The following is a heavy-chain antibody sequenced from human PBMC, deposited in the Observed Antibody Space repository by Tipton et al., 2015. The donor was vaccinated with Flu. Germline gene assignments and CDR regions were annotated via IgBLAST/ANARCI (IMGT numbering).Heavy chain of an antibody. D-gene: IGHD4-11*01. CDR1: NGSLSSFY. CDR3: ARRDYSNYVSDPKSWFDP. CDR2: IYNSVYT. Sequence: TLSLTCTVSNGSLSSFYWNWIRQSPGKGLEWIGYIYNSVYTKYNPSLKSRVTLSIDTSKNQFSLKMKSVTATDMAVYYCARRDYSNYVSDPKSWFDPWGQGTLVAVSS. J-gene: IGHJ5*02. V-gene: IGHV4-59*08.